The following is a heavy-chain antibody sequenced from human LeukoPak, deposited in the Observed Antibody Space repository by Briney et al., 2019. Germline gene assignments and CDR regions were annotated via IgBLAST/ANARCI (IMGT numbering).Heavy chain of an antibody. CDR2: IYYSGST. CDR1: GGSISSSSYY. CDR3: ASNYYGSGSYYPYYFDY. Sequence: SETLSLTCTVSGGSISSSSYYWGWIRQPPGKGLEWIGSIYYSGSTHYNSSLKSRVTISVDTSKNQFSLKLSSVTAADTAVYYCASNYYGSGSYYPYYFDYWGQGTLVTVSS. J-gene: IGHJ4*02. V-gene: IGHV4-39*01. D-gene: IGHD3-10*01.